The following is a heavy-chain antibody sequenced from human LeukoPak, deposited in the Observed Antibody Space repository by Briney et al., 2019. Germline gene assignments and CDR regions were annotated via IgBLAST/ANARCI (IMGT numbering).Heavy chain of an antibody. V-gene: IGHV4-39*01. CDR3: ARYWGPYDNSGAYFDY. CDR2: IHYTGST. J-gene: IGHJ4*02. Sequence: KPSETLSLTCTVSGDSISSSSYYWVWLRQPPGKGLEWFATIHYTGSTYYKPSLKSRVTISVDTSKNQFSLKLSSVTAADTAMYYCARYWGPYDNSGAYFDYWGQGTLVTVSS. D-gene: IGHD3-22*01. CDR1: GDSISSSSYY.